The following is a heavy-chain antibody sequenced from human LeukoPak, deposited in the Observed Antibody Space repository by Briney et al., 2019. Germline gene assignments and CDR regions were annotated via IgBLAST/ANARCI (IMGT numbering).Heavy chain of an antibody. CDR3: ARVVGLPEYYFDF. J-gene: IGHJ4*02. V-gene: IGHV3-53*01. CDR1: GFNVGDKY. Sequence: PGGSLRLSCEASGFNVGDKYMSWVRQAPGKGLEWVAVLYSGGTTSYADSVKGRFTISRDNSKNTVYLQMNSLRADDTAVYYCARVVGLPEYYFDFWGQGTLVTVSS. CDR2: LYSGGTT. D-gene: IGHD1-26*01.